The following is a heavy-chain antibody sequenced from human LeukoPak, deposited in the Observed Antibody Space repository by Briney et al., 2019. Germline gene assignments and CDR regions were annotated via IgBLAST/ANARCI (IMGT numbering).Heavy chain of an antibody. CDR3: ARGGGGSYYHLLDY. D-gene: IGHD1-26*01. CDR1: GFTFSSNA. CDR2: ISSSSSYI. Sequence: PGRSLRLSCAASGFTFSSNAMHWVRQAPGKGLEWVSSISSSSSYIYYADSVKGRFAISRDNAKNSLYLQMNSLRAEDTAVYYCARGGGGSYYHLLDYWGQGTLVTVSS. V-gene: IGHV3-21*01. J-gene: IGHJ4*02.